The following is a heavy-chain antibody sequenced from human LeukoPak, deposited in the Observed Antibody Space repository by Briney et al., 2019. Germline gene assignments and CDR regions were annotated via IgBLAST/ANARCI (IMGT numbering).Heavy chain of an antibody. CDR1: GFTFSSYG. Sequence: GGSLRLSCAASGFTFSSYGMHWARQAPGKGLEWVAVIWNDGSDKYYADSVKGRFTISRDNSKNTLYLQMNSLRAEDTAVYYCAKGTTDNWFDPWGQGTLVTVSS. CDR2: IWNDGSDK. CDR3: AKGTTDNWFDP. J-gene: IGHJ5*02. V-gene: IGHV3-33*06. D-gene: IGHD4-11*01.